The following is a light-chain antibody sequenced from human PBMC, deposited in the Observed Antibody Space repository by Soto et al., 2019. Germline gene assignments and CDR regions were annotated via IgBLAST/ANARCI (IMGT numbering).Light chain of an antibody. Sequence: EIVLTQSPGTLSLSPGERATLSCRASQSVNSTYLAWYQQNPGQAPRLLIYGASSRATGIPDRFSGSGSGTDFTLIISILEPEDFAVYFCQQYGSSSYTFGQGTKLEIK. J-gene: IGKJ2*01. V-gene: IGKV3-20*01. CDR3: QQYGSSSYT. CDR1: QSVNSTY. CDR2: GAS.